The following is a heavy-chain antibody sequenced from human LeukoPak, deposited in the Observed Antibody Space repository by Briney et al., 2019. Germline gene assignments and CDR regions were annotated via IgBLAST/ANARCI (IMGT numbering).Heavy chain of an antibody. Sequence: PGGSLRLSCAASGFTFSSYAMSWVRQAPGKGMEWVSAISGSGGSTYYADSVKGRFTISRDNSKNTLYLQMNSLRAEDTAVYYCAKDPSYYYGSGPYYMDVWGKGTTVTVSS. V-gene: IGHV3-23*01. J-gene: IGHJ6*03. D-gene: IGHD3-10*01. CDR2: ISGSGGST. CDR3: AKDPSYYYGSGPYYMDV. CDR1: GFTFSSYA.